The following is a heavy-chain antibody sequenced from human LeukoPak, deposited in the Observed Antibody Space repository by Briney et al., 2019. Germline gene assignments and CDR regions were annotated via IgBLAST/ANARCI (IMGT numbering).Heavy chain of an antibody. CDR2: ISYDGSNK. CDR3: AEPSLHYGSGSYYNY. J-gene: IGHJ4*02. CDR1: GFTFSSYG. Sequence: GRSLRLSCAASGFTFSSYGMHWVRQAPGKGLEWVAVISYDGSNKYYADSVKGRFTISRDNSKNTLYLQMNSLRAEDTAVYYCAEPSLHYGSGSYYNYWGQGTLVTVSS. D-gene: IGHD3-10*01. V-gene: IGHV3-30*18.